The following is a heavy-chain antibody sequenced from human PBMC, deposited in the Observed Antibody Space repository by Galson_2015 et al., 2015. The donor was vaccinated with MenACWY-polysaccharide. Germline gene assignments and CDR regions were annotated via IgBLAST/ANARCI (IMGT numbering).Heavy chain of an antibody. CDR3: AKDVDHFDSSGLDS. V-gene: IGHV3-30*18. D-gene: IGHD3-22*01. CDR2: ISYDGSNK. CDR1: GFTFSYYG. J-gene: IGHJ4*02. Sequence: SLRLSCAASGFTFSYYGMQWVRQAPGKGLEWVAVISYDGSNKFYADSVKGRFTISRDNSRNTLYLQLNTLRAEDTAIYSCAKDVDHFDSSGLDSRGQGTLVTVSS.